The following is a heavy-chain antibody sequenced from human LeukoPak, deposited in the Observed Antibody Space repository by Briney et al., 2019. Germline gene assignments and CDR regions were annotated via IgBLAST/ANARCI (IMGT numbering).Heavy chain of an antibody. D-gene: IGHD4-17*01. Sequence: GGSLRLSCAASGFTFSTYSMNRVRQAPGKGVERVSYISSSSTTIYYADSVKGRFTISRDNAKNSLYLQMNSLRAEDTAVYYCARGGDYGDVTDYWGQGTLVTVSS. J-gene: IGHJ4*02. CDR2: ISSSSTTI. CDR1: GFTFSTYS. V-gene: IGHV3-48*01. CDR3: ARGGDYGDVTDY.